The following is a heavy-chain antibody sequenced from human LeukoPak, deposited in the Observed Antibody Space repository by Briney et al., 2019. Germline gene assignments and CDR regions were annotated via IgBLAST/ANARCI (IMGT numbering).Heavy chain of an antibody. Sequence: GGSLRLSCAASGFTFSSYGFHWVRQAPGKGLEWVAVIWSDGSYKYYADSVKGRFTISRDDSKNTLYLQMNSLRAEDTAVYYCARGGVYSSGSYYLYYFDYWGQGTLVTVSS. D-gene: IGHD6-19*01. CDR2: IWSDGSYK. V-gene: IGHV3-33*01. CDR1: GFTFSSYG. CDR3: ARGGVYSSGSYYLYYFDY. J-gene: IGHJ4*02.